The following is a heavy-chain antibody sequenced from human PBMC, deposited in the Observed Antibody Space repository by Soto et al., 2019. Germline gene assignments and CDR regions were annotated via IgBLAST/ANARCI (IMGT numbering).Heavy chain of an antibody. CDR2: ISSNGGST. Sequence: PGGSLRLSCSVSGFAFSTYAMHWVRQAPGKGLQYVSSISSNGGSTYYPDSVKGRFTISRDNSKNTLYLQMSSLRVEDTAVYYCVKDRWIDYWGQGTLVTVSS. V-gene: IGHV3-64D*06. CDR1: GFAFSTYA. J-gene: IGHJ4*02. D-gene: IGHD3-16*02. CDR3: VKDRWIDY.